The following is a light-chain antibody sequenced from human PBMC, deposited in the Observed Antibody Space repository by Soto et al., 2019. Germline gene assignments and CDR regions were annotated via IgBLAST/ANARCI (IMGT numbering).Light chain of an antibody. CDR2: GAS. Sequence: IGLTQSAGTLSLSGGEVATGCCRASQSVSTRSLAWYQQKPGQAPRLLISGASSRAADIPDRFSGSGSGREFTLTIRSLQSEDFATYYCQHYNSYSEAFGQGTKVDIK. J-gene: IGKJ1*01. CDR3: QHYNSYSEA. CDR1: QSVSTRS. V-gene: IGKV3-20*01.